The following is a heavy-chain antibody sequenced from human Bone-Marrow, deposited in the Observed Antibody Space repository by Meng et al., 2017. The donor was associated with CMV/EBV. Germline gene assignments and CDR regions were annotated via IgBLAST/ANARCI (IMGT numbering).Heavy chain of an antibody. J-gene: IGHJ6*01. CDR3: ARVDVTIFGVVIGDGMDV. CDR2: INPKTGGT. CDR1: GYAFTDYF. Sequence: ASVKVSCKASGYAFTDYFIHWVRQAPGQGLEWMGWINPKTGGTNYAQSFQGRVTMTRDTSIGTAYMELRRLKSDDTAVYYCARVDVTIFGVVIGDGMDVWGPGTTVTGSS. D-gene: IGHD3-3*01. V-gene: IGHV1-2*02.